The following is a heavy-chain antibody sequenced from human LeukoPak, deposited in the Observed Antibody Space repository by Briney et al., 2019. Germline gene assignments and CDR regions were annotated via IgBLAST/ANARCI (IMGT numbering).Heavy chain of an antibody. V-gene: IGHV3-30*02. Sequence: GGSLRLSCAASGFTFSSYGMHWVRQAPGKGLEWVAFIRYDGSNKYYADSVKGRFTISRDNSKNTLYLQMNSLRAEDTAVYYCAKDQYYYGSGSYLGYWGQGTLVTVSS. D-gene: IGHD3-10*01. CDR1: GFTFSSYG. CDR2: IRYDGSNK. CDR3: AKDQYYYGSGSYLGY. J-gene: IGHJ4*02.